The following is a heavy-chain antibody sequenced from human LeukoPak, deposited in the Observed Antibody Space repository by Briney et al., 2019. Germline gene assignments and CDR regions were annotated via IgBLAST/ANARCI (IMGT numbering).Heavy chain of an antibody. CDR2: IKQDGSEK. V-gene: IGHV3-7*01. Sequence: GGSLRLSCAASGFTFSSYWMSWVRQAPGKGLEWVANIKQDGSEKYYVDSVKGRFTISRDNAKNSLYLQMNSMRAEDTAVYYCARDLYGGNSGIGYWGQGTLVTVSS. D-gene: IGHD4-23*01. J-gene: IGHJ4*02. CDR3: ARDLYGGNSGIGY. CDR1: GFTFSSYW.